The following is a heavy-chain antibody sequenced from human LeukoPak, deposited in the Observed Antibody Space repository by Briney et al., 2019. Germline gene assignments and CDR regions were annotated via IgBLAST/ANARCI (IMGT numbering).Heavy chain of an antibody. J-gene: IGHJ4*02. V-gene: IGHV1-69*05. CDR2: IIPIFGTA. CDR1: GGTFSSYA. D-gene: IGHD3-10*01. CDR3: VPRFGDRGAVDY. Sequence: SVKVSCKASGGTFSSYAISWVRQAPGQGLEWMGGIIPIFGTANYAQKFQGRVTTTTDESTSTAYIELSSLRSEDTAVYYCVPRFGDRGAVDYWGQGTLVTVSS.